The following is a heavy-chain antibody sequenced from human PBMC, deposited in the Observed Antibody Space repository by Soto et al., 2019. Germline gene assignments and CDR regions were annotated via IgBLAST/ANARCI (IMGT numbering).Heavy chain of an antibody. J-gene: IGHJ5*02. CDR1: GYSISSGYY. Sequence: SETLSLTCAVSGYSISSGYYWGWIRQPPGKGLEWIGSIYHSGSTYYNPSLKSRVTISVDTSKNQFSLKLSSVTAADTAVYYCARVDYYDSSGYYSNRFDPWGQGTLVTVSS. CDR2: IYHSGST. V-gene: IGHV4-38-2*01. D-gene: IGHD3-22*01. CDR3: ARVDYYDSSGYYSNRFDP.